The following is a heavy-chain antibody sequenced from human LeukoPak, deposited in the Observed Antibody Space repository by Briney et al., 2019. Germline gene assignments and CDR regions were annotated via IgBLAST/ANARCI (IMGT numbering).Heavy chain of an antibody. D-gene: IGHD3-22*01. V-gene: IGHV3-23*01. CDR1: GFTFSSYA. CDR3: AKDSLFSSTYYYDSSGPRGYFQH. J-gene: IGHJ1*01. Sequence: GGSLRLSCAASGFTFSSYAMSWVRQAPGKGLEWVSAISGSGGSTYYADSVKGRFTISRDNSKNTLYLQMNSLRAEDTAVYYCAKDSLFSSTYYYDSSGPRGYFQHWGQGTLVTVSS. CDR2: ISGSGGST.